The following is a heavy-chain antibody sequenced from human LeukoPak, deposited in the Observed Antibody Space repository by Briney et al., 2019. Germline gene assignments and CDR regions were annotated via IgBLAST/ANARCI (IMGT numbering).Heavy chain of an antibody. J-gene: IGHJ4*02. V-gene: IGHV3-30-3*01. Sequence: GGSLRLSFAASGFTFSSYAMHWVRQAPGKGLEWVAVISYDGSNKYYADSVKGRFTISRDNSKNTLYLQMNSLRAEDTAVYYCATPGSLTNYWGQGTLVTVSS. CDR2: ISYDGSNK. CDR3: ATPGSLTNY. CDR1: GFTFSSYA. D-gene: IGHD1-1*01.